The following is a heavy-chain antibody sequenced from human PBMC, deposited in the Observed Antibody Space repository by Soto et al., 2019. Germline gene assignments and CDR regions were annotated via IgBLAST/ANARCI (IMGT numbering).Heavy chain of an antibody. J-gene: IGHJ5*02. CDR3: ARDPGYSFGYT. V-gene: IGHV1-8*01. CDR1: GDTFTSYD. Sequence: ASVKVSCTASGDTFTSYDINWVRQTTGQRLEWLGWMNASNGNTEYAQKFQGRVTITRDTSVSTAYMELSSLRSEDTAVYYCARDPGYSFGYTWGQGTLVTVSS. CDR2: MNASNGNT. D-gene: IGHD5-18*01.